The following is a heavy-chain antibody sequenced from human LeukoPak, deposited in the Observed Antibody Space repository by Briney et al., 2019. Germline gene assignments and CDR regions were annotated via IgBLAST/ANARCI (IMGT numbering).Heavy chain of an antibody. CDR1: GYTFTSYY. Sequence: GASVKVSCKASGYTFTSYYMHWVRQAPGQGLEWMGIINPGGGSTSYAQKFQGRVTMTRGTSTSTVYMELSSLRSEDTAVYYCARDDNWNYAGYAFDIWGQGTMVTVSS. V-gene: IGHV1-46*01. J-gene: IGHJ3*02. CDR2: INPGGGST. CDR3: ARDDNWNYAGYAFDI. D-gene: IGHD1-7*01.